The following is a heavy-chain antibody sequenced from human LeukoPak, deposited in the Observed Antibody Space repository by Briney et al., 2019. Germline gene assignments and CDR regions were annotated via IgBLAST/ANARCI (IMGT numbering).Heavy chain of an antibody. CDR2: INPNSGVT. CDR1: GYTFTGYY. J-gene: IGHJ3*02. CDR3: ARKRRGSSCLHAFDI. Sequence: ASVKVSCKASGYTFTGYYMHWVRQAPGQGLEWMGWINPNSGVTYYAQKFQGRVSMTRDTSISTAYMELSRLRSDDTAVYYCARKRRGSSCLHAFDIWGQGTMVTVSS. V-gene: IGHV1-2*02. D-gene: IGHD2-2*01.